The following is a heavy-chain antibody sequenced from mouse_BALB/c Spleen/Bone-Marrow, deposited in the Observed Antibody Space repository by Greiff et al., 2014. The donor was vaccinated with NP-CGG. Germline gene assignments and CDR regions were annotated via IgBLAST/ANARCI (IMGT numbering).Heavy chain of an antibody. J-gene: IGHJ4*01. Sequence: QVQLQQSGPGLVAPSQILSITCTVSGFSFTSYGLSWVRQPPGKGLEWLGVIWGDGSTNYHSALISRLSISKDNSKSQVFLKLNSLQTDDTATYYCAKYGNYYAMDYWGQGTSVTVSS. V-gene: IGHV2-3*01. CDR3: AKYGNYYAMDY. CDR2: IWGDGST. CDR1: GFSFTSYG. D-gene: IGHD2-1*01.